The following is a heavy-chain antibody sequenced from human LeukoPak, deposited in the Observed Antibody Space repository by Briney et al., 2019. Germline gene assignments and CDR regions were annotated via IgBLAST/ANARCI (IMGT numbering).Heavy chain of an antibody. V-gene: IGHV4-59*08. CDR1: GGSISSYY. D-gene: IGHD4-11*01. J-gene: IGHJ3*02. Sequence: ASETLSLTCTVSGGSISSYYWSWIRQPPGKGLEWIGYIYYSGSANYNPSLKSRVTISVDTSKNQFSLTLSSVTAADTAVYYCARRYRDAFDIWGQGTMVTVSS. CDR3: ARRYRDAFDI. CDR2: IYYSGSA.